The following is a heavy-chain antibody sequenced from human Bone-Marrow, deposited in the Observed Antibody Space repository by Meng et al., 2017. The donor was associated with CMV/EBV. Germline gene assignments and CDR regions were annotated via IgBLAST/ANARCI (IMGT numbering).Heavy chain of an antibody. J-gene: IGHJ5*02. CDR1: GYSSTSYW. CDR3: ARHWGDIVVVPAAELGFDP. Sequence: KVSCNGSGYSSTSYWIGWVRQMPGQGLESMGIFYPGDSDTRYSPSFQGQVTISADKSISTAYLQWSSLKASVTATYDCARHWGDIVVVPAAELGFDPWGQGTLVTVSS. CDR2: FYPGDSDT. D-gene: IGHD2-2*01. V-gene: IGHV5-51*01.